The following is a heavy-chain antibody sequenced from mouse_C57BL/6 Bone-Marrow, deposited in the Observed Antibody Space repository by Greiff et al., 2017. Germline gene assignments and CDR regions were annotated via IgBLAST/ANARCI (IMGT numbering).Heavy chain of an antibody. Sequence: VQLQQSGAELVRPGASVKLSCTASGFNIKDDYMHWVKQRPEQGLEWIGWIDPENGDTEYASKLQGKTTITADTSSNTAYLQLSSLTSEDTAVYYCTTRSSYYGSSWYFDVWGTGTTVTVSS. D-gene: IGHD1-1*01. CDR1: GFNIKDDY. CDR2: IDPENGDT. CDR3: TTRSSYYGSSWYFDV. V-gene: IGHV14-4*01. J-gene: IGHJ1*03.